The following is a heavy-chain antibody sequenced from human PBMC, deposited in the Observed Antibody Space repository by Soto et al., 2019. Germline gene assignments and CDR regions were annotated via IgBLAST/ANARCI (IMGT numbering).Heavy chain of an antibody. Sequence: QVQLVESGGGVVQPGRSLRLSCAASGFTFCKYGMHWVRQAPGKGLEWVALISHDGSNKYYVDSVKGRFTIARDNSKNTVFLQMNSLRPEDTALYFCAKDDSNRWYNYYAMDVWGQGTTVTVSS. CDR3: AKDDSNRWYNYYAMDV. CDR2: ISHDGSNK. D-gene: IGHD3-22*01. CDR1: GFTFCKYG. J-gene: IGHJ6*02. V-gene: IGHV3-30*18.